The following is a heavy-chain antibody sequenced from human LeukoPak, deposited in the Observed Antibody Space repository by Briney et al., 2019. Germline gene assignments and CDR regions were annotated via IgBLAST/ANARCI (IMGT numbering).Heavy chain of an antibody. CDR3: ARGVGANKGNWFDP. CDR2: IYHSGST. CDR1: GGSISTYY. Sequence: SETLSLTCTVSGGSISTYYWNWIRQPPGKGLEWIGYIYHSGSTNYNPSLQSRVTISVDTSKNQFSLNLNSVTAADTAVYYCARGVGANKGNWFDPWGQGTLVTVSS. D-gene: IGHD1-26*01. V-gene: IGHV4-59*01. J-gene: IGHJ5*02.